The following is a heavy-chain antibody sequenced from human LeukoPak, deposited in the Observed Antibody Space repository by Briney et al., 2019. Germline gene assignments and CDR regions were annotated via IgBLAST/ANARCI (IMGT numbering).Heavy chain of an antibody. CDR3: AKSGGYGLIDY. CDR1: GFTVSSNY. Sequence: GSLRLSCAASGFTVSSNYMGWVRQPPRKGLEWIGNIYYSGSTYYNASLQSRVTISIDTSKNQFSLRLSSVTAADTAMYFCAKSGGYGLIDYWGQGTLVTVSS. V-gene: IGHV4-59*04. CDR2: IYYSGST. D-gene: IGHD1-26*01. J-gene: IGHJ4*02.